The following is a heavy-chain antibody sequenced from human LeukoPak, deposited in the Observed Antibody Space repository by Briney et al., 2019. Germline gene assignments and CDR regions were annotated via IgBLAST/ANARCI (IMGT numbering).Heavy chain of an antibody. V-gene: IGHV4-39*07. J-gene: IGHJ4*02. CDR3: ASLHYYGSGTFPDH. Sequence: SETLSLTCSVSGGSISSSSYYWGWIRQPPGKGLDWIGSIYYSGSTYYNSSLKSRLIISIDTSKNQFSLKLSSATTADTAVYFCASLHYYGSGTFPDHWGQGTLVTVSS. CDR1: GGSISSSSYY. D-gene: IGHD3-10*01. CDR2: IYYSGST.